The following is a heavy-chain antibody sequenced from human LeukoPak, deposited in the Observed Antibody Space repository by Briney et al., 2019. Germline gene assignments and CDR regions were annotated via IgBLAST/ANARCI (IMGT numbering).Heavy chain of an antibody. J-gene: IGHJ4*02. CDR1: GDSIRSFY. CDR3: ARHPFATPFDH. CDR2: VFYTGDT. Sequence: SETLSLTCSVSGDSIRSFYWSWIRQPPGKGLEWIGYVFYTGDTNYNPSLKSRVTVSLDTFKSQVSLSLTSVTAADTAVYYCARHPFATPFDHWGRGTLVTVSS. V-gene: IGHV4-59*08.